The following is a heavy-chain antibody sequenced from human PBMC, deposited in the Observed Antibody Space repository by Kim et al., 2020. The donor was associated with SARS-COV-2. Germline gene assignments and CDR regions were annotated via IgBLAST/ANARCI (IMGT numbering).Heavy chain of an antibody. D-gene: IGHD6-25*01. J-gene: IGHJ6*02. Sequence: ASVKVSCKASGYTFTSYDINWVRQATGQGLEWMGWMNPNSGNTGYAQKFQGRVTMTRNTSISTAYMELSSLRSEDTAVYYCASGRLGGYPLDVWGQGTTVTVSS. CDR3: ASGRLGGYPLDV. CDR1: GYTFTSYD. CDR2: MNPNSGNT. V-gene: IGHV1-8*01.